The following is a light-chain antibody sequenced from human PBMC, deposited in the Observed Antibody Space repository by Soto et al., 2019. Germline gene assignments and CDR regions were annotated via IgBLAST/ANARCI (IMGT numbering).Light chain of an antibody. CDR2: GVS. Sequence: EIVLTQSPSTLSLSPGERATLSCRASQSISSSYLAWYQQKPGQAPRLLIYGVSSRAIGIPDRFSGSGSGTDFTLTISRLEPEDFAVYYCQQDDTYTWTFGQGNKV. CDR3: QQDDTYTWT. J-gene: IGKJ1*01. V-gene: IGKV3-20*01. CDR1: QSISSSY.